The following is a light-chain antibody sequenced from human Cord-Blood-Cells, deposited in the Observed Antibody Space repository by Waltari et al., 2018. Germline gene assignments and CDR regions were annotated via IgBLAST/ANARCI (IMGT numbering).Light chain of an antibody. CDR1: QSISSY. Sequence: DIQMTQSPSSLSASVGDRVTITCRASQSISSYLNWYQQKPGKAPKRLIYAASSLQSGVTSRFSGSGSGTDFTLTISSLQTEDFATYYCQRSYSTPLTFGGGTKVETK. CDR2: AAS. CDR3: QRSYSTPLT. J-gene: IGKJ4*01. V-gene: IGKV1-39*01.